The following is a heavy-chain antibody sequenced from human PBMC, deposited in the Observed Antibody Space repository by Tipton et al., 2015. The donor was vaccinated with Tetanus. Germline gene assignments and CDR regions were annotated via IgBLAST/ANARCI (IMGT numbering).Heavy chain of an antibody. D-gene: IGHD5-18*01. CDR1: GFTFSDYY. V-gene: IGHV3-11*01. CDR3: ASLSSGYSYYYYYYMDV. Sequence: SLRLSCAASGFTFSDYYMSWIRQAPGKGLEWVSYISSSGSTIYYADSVKGRSTISRDNAKNSLYLQMNSLRAEDTAVYYCASLSSGYSYYYYYYMDVWGKGTTVTVSS. J-gene: IGHJ6*03. CDR2: ISSSGSTI.